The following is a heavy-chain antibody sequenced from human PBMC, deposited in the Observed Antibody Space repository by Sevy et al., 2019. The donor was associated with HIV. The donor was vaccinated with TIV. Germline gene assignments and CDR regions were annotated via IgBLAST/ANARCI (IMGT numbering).Heavy chain of an antibody. Sequence: GGSLRLSCAASGFTFSSYSMNWVRQAPGKGLEWVSSISSSSSYIYYEYSVKGRFTISRDNAKNSLYLHMNSLKAEDTALYYCARDNRFHCSSTSCYSSYYFDYWGQGTLVTVSS. D-gene: IGHD2-2*01. CDR2: ISSSSSYI. CDR1: GFTFSSYS. J-gene: IGHJ4*02. V-gene: IGHV3-21*01. CDR3: ARDNRFHCSSTSCYSSYYFDY.